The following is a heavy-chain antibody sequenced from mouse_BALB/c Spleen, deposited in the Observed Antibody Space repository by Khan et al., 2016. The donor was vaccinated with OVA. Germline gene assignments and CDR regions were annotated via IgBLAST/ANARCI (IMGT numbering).Heavy chain of an antibody. D-gene: IGHD2-1*01. CDR3: SRSGNGTFAY. J-gene: IGHJ3*01. CDR2: INPSNGGT. V-gene: IGHV1S81*02. Sequence: QVRLQQSGAELVKPGASVRLSCKASGYTFTNYYLYWVKQRPGHGLEWIGDINPSNGGTNFNEKFKNKVTLTVDKSSSTAYMQLSSLTSEDSAVYYCSRSGNGTFAYWGQGTLVTVSA. CDR1: GYTFTNYY.